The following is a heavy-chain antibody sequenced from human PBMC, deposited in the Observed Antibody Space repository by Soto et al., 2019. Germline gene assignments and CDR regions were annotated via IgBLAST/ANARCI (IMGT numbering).Heavy chain of an antibody. D-gene: IGHD3-22*01. V-gene: IGHV3-48*01. CDR2: INSGSTSV. CDR1: GFIFNSYS. J-gene: IGHJ4*02. CDR3: GSSASPDAY. Sequence: EVQLVESGGGLVQPGGSLRLSCVASGFIFNSYSMNWVRQAPGKGLEWISYINSGSTSVFYADSVKGRFTISRDNAKKSLYLKMNSLRAEDTAVYYCGSSASPDAYWGQGTLVTVSS.